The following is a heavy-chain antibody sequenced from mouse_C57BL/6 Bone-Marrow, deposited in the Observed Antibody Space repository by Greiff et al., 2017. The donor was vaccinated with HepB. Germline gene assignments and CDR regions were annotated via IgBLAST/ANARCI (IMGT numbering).Heavy chain of an antibody. V-gene: IGHV1-80*01. D-gene: IGHD2-4*01. CDR3: ASTRLRRAWFAY. CDR1: GYAFSSYW. J-gene: IGHJ3*01. CDR2: IYPGDGDT. Sequence: VMLVESGAELVKPGASVKISCKASGYAFSSYWMNWVKQRPGKGLEWIGQIYPGDGDTNYNGKFKGKATLTADKSSSTAYMQLSSLTSEDSAVYFCASTRLRRAWFAYWGQGTLVTVSA.